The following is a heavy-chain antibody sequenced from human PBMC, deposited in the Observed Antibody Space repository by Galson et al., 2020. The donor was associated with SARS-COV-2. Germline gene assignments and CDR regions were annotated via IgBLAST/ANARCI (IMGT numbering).Heavy chain of an antibody. D-gene: IGHD7-27*01. CDR3: ARLRWGAMDV. Sequence: GESLKISCKASGYDFTIYGISWVRQAPGQGLEWMGWMRIHNGNTDHEQKFQGRVTMTTDTSTSTAYMELRSLRSDDTAVYYCARLRWGAMDVWGQGTTVIVSS. CDR2: MRIHNGNT. J-gene: IGHJ6*02. CDR1: GYDFTIYG. V-gene: IGHV1-18*01.